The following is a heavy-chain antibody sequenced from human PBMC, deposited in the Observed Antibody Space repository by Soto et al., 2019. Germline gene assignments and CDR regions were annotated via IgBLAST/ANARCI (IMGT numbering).Heavy chain of an antibody. J-gene: IGHJ4*02. CDR3: ARAHLRDGYIGFDY. V-gene: IGHV3-21*01. CDR1: GFTFSSYS. CDR2: ISSSSSYI. D-gene: IGHD5-12*01. Sequence: GGSLRLSCAASGFTFSSYSMNWVRQAPGKGLEWVSSISSSSSYIYYADSVKGRFTISRDNAKNSLYLQMNSLRAEDTAVYYCARAHLRDGYIGFDYWGQGTLVTVSS.